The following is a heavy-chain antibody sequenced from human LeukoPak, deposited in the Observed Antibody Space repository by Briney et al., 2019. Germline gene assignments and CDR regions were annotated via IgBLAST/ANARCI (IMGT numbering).Heavy chain of an antibody. CDR1: GGSFSGYY. CDR3: ARLPYYYDSSGYLEMDV. Sequence: SETLSLTCAVYGGSFSGYYWSWIRQPPGKGLEWIGEMNHSGSTNYNPSLKSRVTISVDTSKNQFSLKLSSVTAADTAVYYCARLPYYYDSSGYLEMDVWGKGTTVTISS. J-gene: IGHJ6*04. V-gene: IGHV4-34*01. CDR2: MNHSGST. D-gene: IGHD3-22*01.